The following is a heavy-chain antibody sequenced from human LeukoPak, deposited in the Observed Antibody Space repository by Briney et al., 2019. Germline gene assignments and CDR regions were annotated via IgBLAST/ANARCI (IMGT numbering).Heavy chain of an antibody. CDR2: INPKTGGT. J-gene: IGHJ4*02. CDR3: ARVGRLTIFVRGIITEGSPPKN. D-gene: IGHD3-10*01. Sequence: ASVKVSCKASGYTFTDSYMHWVRQAPGQGLEWMGWINPKTGGTNYAQRFQGRVTMTRDTSIRTAYMELNSLRSDDTAVYYCARVGRLTIFVRGIITEGSPPKNWGQGTLVTVSS. V-gene: IGHV1-2*02. CDR1: GYTFTDSY.